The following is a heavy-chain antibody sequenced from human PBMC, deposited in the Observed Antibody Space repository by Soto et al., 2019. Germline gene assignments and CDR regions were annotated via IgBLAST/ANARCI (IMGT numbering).Heavy chain of an antibody. Sequence: GGSLRLSCAASGFTFSSYGMNWVREAPGKGLEWVSYISSSGITTYYGDTVKGRFTISRDNAKNSLYLQMNSLRAEDTAVYYCARVGYNNDRGVFDIWGQGTMVTVSS. CDR2: ISSSGITT. V-gene: IGHV3-48*03. CDR3: ARVGYNNDRGVFDI. J-gene: IGHJ3*02. D-gene: IGHD3-22*01. CDR1: GFTFSSYG.